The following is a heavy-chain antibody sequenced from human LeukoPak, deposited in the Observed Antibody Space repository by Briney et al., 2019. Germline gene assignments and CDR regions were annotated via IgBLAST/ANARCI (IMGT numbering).Heavy chain of an antibody. V-gene: IGHV1-8*01. J-gene: IGHJ4*02. CDR3: ARGPPNYYGSGNFDY. D-gene: IGHD3-10*01. CDR1: GYTFTSYD. Sequence: ASVKVSCKTSGYTFTSYDITWVRLASGQGLEWMGWMNPNSGNTGYAQKFQGRVTMTRDTSISTAYMELGSLRPEDTAVYFCARGPPNYYGSGNFDYWGQGTLVTVSS. CDR2: MNPNSGNT.